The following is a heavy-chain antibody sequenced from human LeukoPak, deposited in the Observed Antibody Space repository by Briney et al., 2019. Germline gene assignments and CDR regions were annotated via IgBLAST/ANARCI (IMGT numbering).Heavy chain of an antibody. D-gene: IGHD2-15*01. CDR2: IIPILGIA. J-gene: IGHJ6*02. CDR3: ASGGYCSGGSCYPEIYYYGMDV. CDR1: GGTFSSYA. V-gene: IGHV1-69*04. Sequence: SVKVSCKASGGTFSSYAISWVRQAPGQGLEWMGRIIPILGIANYAQKFQGRVTITANKSTSTAYMELSSLRSEDTAVYYCASGGYCSGGSCYPEIYYYGMDVWGQGTTVTVSS.